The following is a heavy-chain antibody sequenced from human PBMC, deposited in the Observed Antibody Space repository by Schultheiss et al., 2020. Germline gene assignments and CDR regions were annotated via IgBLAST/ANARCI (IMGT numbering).Heavy chain of an antibody. CDR2: IYYSGST. J-gene: IGHJ4*01. CDR1: GGSISSGGYY. D-gene: IGHD3-9*01. Sequence: SETLSLTCTVSGGSISSGGYYWSWIRQHPGKGLEWIGYIYYSGSTYYNPSLKSRVTISVDTSKNQFSLKLSSVTAADTAVYYCARSEYDILTGHENYFDLCIHTTPVPVS. CDR3: ARSEYDILTGHENYFDL. V-gene: IGHV4-31*03.